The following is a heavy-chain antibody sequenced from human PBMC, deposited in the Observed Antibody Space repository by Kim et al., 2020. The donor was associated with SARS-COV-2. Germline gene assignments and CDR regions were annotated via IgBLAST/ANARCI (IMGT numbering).Heavy chain of an antibody. J-gene: IGHJ4*02. CDR1: GGSISSRNSY. Sequence: SETLSLTCTVSGGSISSRNSYWGWIRQPPGEGLEWIASIYYSGSAYYNPSLKSRVTISADTSKNQFSLKLTSVTAADTAVYYCAGPLGYSYGYVDYWGQGTLVPVS. CDR2: IYYSGSA. CDR3: AGPLGYSYGYVDY. D-gene: IGHD5-18*01. V-gene: IGHV4-39*01.